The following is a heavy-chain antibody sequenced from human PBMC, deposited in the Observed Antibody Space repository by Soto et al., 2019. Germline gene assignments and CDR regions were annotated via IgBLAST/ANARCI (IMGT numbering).Heavy chain of an antibody. Sequence: GGSMRLSGVGSGFICSHNGRHWVRQTPGKGLEWVAFMSYDGSATFYAYSVKGRFTISRDNSKNTLFLYISKLRAEDTAMYYCTIVRVADSALAHGGQGTLVTVSS. CDR1: GFICSHNG. CDR3: TIVRVADSALAH. J-gene: IGHJ4*02. V-gene: IGHV3-30*02. CDR2: MSYDGSAT. D-gene: IGHD3-10*02.